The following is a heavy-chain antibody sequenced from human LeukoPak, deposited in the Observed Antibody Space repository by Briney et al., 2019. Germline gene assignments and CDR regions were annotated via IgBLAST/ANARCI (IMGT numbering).Heavy chain of an antibody. CDR2: ISSSSSYT. D-gene: IGHD5-12*01. CDR3: ARGRYSGSA. CDR1: GFTFSDYY. Sequence: GGSLRLSCAASGFTFSDYYMSWIRQAPEKGLEWVSYISSSSSYTTYADSVKGRFTISRDNAKNSLYLQMNSLRAEDTAVYYSARGRYSGSAWGQGTLVTVSS. J-gene: IGHJ5*02. V-gene: IGHV3-11*05.